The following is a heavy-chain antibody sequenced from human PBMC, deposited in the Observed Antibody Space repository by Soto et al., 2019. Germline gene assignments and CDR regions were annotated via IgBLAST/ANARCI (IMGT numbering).Heavy chain of an antibody. D-gene: IGHD4-17*01. CDR2: MNPNSGNT. J-gene: IGHJ4*02. CDR3: ARWDYGDYARFDY. Sequence: QVQLVQSGAEVKKSGASVKVSCKASGYTFTSHDINWVRQATGQGLEWMGWMNPNSGNTGYAQKCQGRVTMTRNTHISTAYMELSSLRSEDTAVYYCARWDYGDYARFDYWGQGTLVTVSS. CDR1: GYTFTSHD. V-gene: IGHV1-8*01.